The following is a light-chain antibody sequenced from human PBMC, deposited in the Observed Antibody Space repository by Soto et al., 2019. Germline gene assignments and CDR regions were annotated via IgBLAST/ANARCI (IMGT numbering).Light chain of an antibody. CDR3: QHYNSYSEA. CDR2: KAS. CDR1: QTISSW. J-gene: IGKJ1*01. V-gene: IGKV1-5*03. Sequence: DIQMTQTPSTLSVSLGDRVTITCLAIQTISSWLAWYQQKPGKAPKLLIYKASTLKSGVPSRFSGSGSGTEFTLTISSLQPDDFATYYCQHYNSYSEAFGQGTKV.